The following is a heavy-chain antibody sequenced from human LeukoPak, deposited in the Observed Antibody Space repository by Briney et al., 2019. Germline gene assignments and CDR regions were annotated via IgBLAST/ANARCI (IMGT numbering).Heavy chain of an antibody. CDR2: ICGRGIIA. V-gene: IGHV3-23*01. CDR1: GFTFPNYA. D-gene: IGHD2-2*01. CDR3: ATQIPAGDLREDYYYYMDV. J-gene: IGHJ6*03. Sequence: SGGSLRLSCAASGFTFPNYAMTWVRQAPGKGLEWVSSICGRGIIAHHADSVRGRFTISRDNSRSTLYLQMNNLRVEDTALYYCATQIPAGDLREDYYYYMDVWGKGTTVSVSS.